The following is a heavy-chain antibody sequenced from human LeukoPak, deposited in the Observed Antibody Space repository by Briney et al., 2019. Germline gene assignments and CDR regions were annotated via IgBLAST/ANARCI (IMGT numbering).Heavy chain of an antibody. J-gene: IGHJ2*01. CDR1: GFTFSSYD. CDR3: ARVRKYSGYYSWYFDL. D-gene: IGHD5-12*01. Sequence: GGSLRLSCAASGFTFSSYDMHWVRQATGKGLEGVSAIGTAGDTYYPGSVKGRFTISREKAENSLYLQMNSLRAGDTAVYYCARVRKYSGYYSWYFDLWGRGTLVTVSS. V-gene: IGHV3-13*01. CDR2: IGTAGDT.